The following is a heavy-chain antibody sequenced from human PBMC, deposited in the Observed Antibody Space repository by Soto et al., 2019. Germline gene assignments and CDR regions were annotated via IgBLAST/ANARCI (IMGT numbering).Heavy chain of an antibody. CDR1: GYTFTSYD. D-gene: IGHD3-10*01. CDR2: MNPNSGNT. V-gene: IGHV1-8*01. Sequence: QVQLVQSGAEVKKPGASVKVSCKASGYTFTSYDINWVRQATGQGLEYMGWMNPNSGNTGYAQKFQRRVTMTRNTTISTAYIELSSLRSDDTAVYYFARERGRYGMDVWGQGTTVTVSS. CDR3: ARERGRYGMDV. J-gene: IGHJ6*02.